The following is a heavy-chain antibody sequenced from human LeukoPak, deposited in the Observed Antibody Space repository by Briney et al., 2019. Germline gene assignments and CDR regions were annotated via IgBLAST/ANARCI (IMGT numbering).Heavy chain of an antibody. CDR1: GFTFNSFG. D-gene: IGHD3-10*01. J-gene: IGHJ4*02. Sequence: GGSLRLSCAASGFTFNSFGMHWVRRAPGKGLEWVAFIWYDGSIKYYADSVKGRFTMSRDNSKNTLYLQMNSLRAEDTAVYYCAKDARYYGSGSYRHFDYWGQGTLVTVSS. V-gene: IGHV3-30*02. CDR3: AKDARYYGSGSYRHFDY. CDR2: IWYDGSIK.